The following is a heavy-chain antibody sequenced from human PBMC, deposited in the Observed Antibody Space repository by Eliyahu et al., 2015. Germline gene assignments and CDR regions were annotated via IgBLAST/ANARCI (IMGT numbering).Heavy chain of an antibody. CDR1: GYTFTSYW. J-gene: IGHJ4*02. CDR3: ARHSYDSSGYYPDY. V-gene: IGHV5-51*01. CDR2: IYPRDSDT. Sequence: EVQLVQSGXEVKKPGESLXXSCKGSGYTFTSYWVXWVXXXPGKGLEWMGIIYPRDSDTRYSPSFQGQVTISADKSISTAYLQWSSLKASDTAMYYCARHSYDSSGYYPDYWGQGTLVTVSS. D-gene: IGHD3-22*01.